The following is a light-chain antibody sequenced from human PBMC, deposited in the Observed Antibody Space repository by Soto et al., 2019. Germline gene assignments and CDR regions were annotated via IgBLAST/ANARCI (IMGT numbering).Light chain of an antibody. J-gene: IGKJ2*01. V-gene: IGKV1-39*01. CDR1: QSIAYY. CDR2: AAS. Sequence: DIQMTQSPSSLSASVGDRVTITCRASQSIAYYVNWFQQKPGKAPKLLIYAASSLQSGVPSRFSGSGSGTDFTLTISSLQPEDFATYYCQQSSNSPMYTFGQGTKLYI. CDR3: QQSSNSPMYT.